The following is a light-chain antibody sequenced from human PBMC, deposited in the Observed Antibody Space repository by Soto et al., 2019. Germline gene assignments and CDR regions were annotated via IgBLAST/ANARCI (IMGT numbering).Light chain of an antibody. J-gene: IGKJ1*01. CDR2: DAS. Sequence: DIVLTQSPATLSVSPGERATLSCRASQSVSNNFAWYQQKPGQAPRLLIYDASTRATGIPARFTGSGSGTEFTLTVSSLQSEDFAVYYCQQYNNWPPWTFGQGTKVDIK. CDR3: QQYNNWPPWT. CDR1: QSVSNN. V-gene: IGKV3-15*01.